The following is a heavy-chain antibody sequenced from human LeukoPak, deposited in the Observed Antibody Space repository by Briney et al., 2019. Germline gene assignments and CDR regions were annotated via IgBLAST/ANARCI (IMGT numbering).Heavy chain of an antibody. D-gene: IGHD1-26*01. V-gene: IGHV1-69*05. CDR2: IIPMFGST. CDR3: ARVGRSRGALPNFYYYMDV. J-gene: IGHJ6*03. CDR1: GDIFNSYS. Sequence: SVKVSCKASGDIFNSYSVSWVRQAPGQGLEWMGGIIPMFGSTNYAQKFEGRVTITTDQSTTTVYMELTSLTSEGTAVYYCARVGRSRGALPNFYYYMDVWGKGTTVTVSS.